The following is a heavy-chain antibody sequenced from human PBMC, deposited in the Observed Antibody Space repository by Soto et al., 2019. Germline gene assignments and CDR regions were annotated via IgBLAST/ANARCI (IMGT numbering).Heavy chain of an antibody. CDR1: GGTFSSYA. CDR2: IIPIFETA. V-gene: IGHV1-69*01. J-gene: IGHJ6*02. CDR3: AIVAAFVGVTADLGGGYHYDGMDV. Sequence: QVQLVQSGAEVKKPGSSVKVSCKASGGTFSSYAISWVRQAPGQGLEWMGGIIPIFETANYAQKFKGRITIIAVESTRVAYMGLSSMRVVDTAMYYCAIVAAFVGVTADLGGGYHYDGMDVCGQGPTVTGS. D-gene: IGHD2-2*01.